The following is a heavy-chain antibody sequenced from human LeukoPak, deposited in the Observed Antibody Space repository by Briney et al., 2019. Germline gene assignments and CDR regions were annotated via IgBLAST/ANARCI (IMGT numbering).Heavy chain of an antibody. Sequence: PSETLSLTCAVSSYSLSSGSYWGWIRQSPGKGLEWVGSIFHSGNSYYNPSLKSRLTMSVDTSKNQFSLKLTSVTAADTALYYCARVTYVDDMLYQYFDYWGQGILVTASS. CDR1: SYSLSSGSY. D-gene: IGHD4-17*01. V-gene: IGHV4-38-2*01. CDR3: ARVTYVDDMLYQYFDY. J-gene: IGHJ4*02. CDR2: IFHSGNS.